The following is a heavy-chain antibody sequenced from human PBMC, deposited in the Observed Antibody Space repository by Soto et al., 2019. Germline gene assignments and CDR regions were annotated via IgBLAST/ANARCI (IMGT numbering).Heavy chain of an antibody. Sequence: SETLSLTCTVSGGSIIIGGYYWIWIRQHPGKGLEWIGYIYYSGSTYYNPSLKSRVPISEDSSKNQFSLKLSAVTAADTAVYYRASQWPVDPSCSNVGYFDYWGQGTLVTVSS. CDR1: GGSIIIGGYY. V-gene: IGHV4-31*03. D-gene: IGHD6-19*01. CDR2: IYYSGST. CDR3: ASQWPVDPSCSNVGYFDY. J-gene: IGHJ4*02.